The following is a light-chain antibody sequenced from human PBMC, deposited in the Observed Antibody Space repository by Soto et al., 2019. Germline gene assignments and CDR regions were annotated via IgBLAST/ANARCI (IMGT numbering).Light chain of an antibody. J-gene: IGKJ2*01. V-gene: IGKV3-15*01. CDR2: GSS. CDR3: QQYNNWSPENT. Sequence: EIVMTQSPATLSVSPGERATLSCRASQSVSSNLAWYQQKPGQAPRLLISGSSPRATGIPARFSGSGSGTEFTLTISSLQSEAFAVYYCQQYNNWSPENTFGQGTKLEIK. CDR1: QSVSSN.